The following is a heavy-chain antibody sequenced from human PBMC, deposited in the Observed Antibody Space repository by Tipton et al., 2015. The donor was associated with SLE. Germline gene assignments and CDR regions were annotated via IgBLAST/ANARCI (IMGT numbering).Heavy chain of an antibody. CDR3: VSYDRSGYQFDY. D-gene: IGHD3-22*01. V-gene: IGHV4-34*01. J-gene: IGHJ4*02. CDR2: INHSGST. CDR1: GGSFSGYY. Sequence: LRLSCAVYGGSFSGYYWSWIRQSPGKGLEWIGEINHSGSTNYNPSLKSRVTIALDTSKNQFSLRLSSVTVADTAVYYCVSYDRSGYQFDYWGQGTLVTVSS.